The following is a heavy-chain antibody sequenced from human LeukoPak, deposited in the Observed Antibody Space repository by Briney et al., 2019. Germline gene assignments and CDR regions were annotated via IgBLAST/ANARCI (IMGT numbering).Heavy chain of an antibody. V-gene: IGHV3-21*01. CDR2: ISSSSSYI. CDR3: ASEIPRYSGYGPWRAFDI. CDR1: GFTFSSYS. Sequence: GGSLRLSCAASGFTFSSYSMNWVRQAPGKGLEWVSSISSSSSYIYYADSVKGRFTISRDNAKNSLYLQMNSLRAEDTAVYYCASEIPRYSGYGPWRAFDIWGQGTMVTVSS. D-gene: IGHD5-12*01. J-gene: IGHJ3*02.